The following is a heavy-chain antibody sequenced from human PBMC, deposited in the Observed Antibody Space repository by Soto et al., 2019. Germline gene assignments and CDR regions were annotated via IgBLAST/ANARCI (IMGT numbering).Heavy chain of an antibody. D-gene: IGHD2-15*01. CDR2: ISSSSSTI. J-gene: IGHJ4*02. Sequence: EVQVVESGGGLVQPGGSLRLSCAASGFTFSSDSMNWVRQAPGKGLEWVSYISSSSSTIFYADSVKGRFTISRDNAKNLLYLQMNSLRAEVKAVIYCARDIDGGGQGTLVTVSS. CDR1: GFTFSSDS. V-gene: IGHV3-48*01. CDR3: ARDIDG.